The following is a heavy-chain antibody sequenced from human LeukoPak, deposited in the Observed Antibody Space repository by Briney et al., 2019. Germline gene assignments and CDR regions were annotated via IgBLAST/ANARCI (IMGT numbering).Heavy chain of an antibody. CDR2: IYSGGST. J-gene: IGHJ3*02. CDR3: ARHPTGRDAFDI. V-gene: IGHV3-53*01. CDR1: GFTVSSNY. Sequence: GGSLRLSCAASGFTVSSNYMSWVRQAPGKGLEWVSVIYSGGSTYYADSVKGRFTISRDNSKSTLYLQMNSLRAEDTAVYYCARHPTGRDAFDIWAKGQWSPSLQ.